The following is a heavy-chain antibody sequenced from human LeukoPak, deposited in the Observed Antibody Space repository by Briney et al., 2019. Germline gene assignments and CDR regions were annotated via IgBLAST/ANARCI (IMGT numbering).Heavy chain of an antibody. Sequence: GGSLRLSCAASGFTFSSYAMSWVRQAPGKGLEWVSAISGSGGSTYYADSVKGRFTISRDNSKNTPYLQMNSLRAEDTAVYYCAKASRWELLRFDYWGQGTLVTVSS. CDR2: ISGSGGST. J-gene: IGHJ4*02. CDR3: AKASRWELLRFDY. CDR1: GFTFSSYA. D-gene: IGHD1-26*01. V-gene: IGHV3-23*01.